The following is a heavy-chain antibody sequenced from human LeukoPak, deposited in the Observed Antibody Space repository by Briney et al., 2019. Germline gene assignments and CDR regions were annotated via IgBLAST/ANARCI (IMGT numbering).Heavy chain of an antibody. V-gene: IGHV4-31*03. Sequence: SETLSLTCTVSGASISSGGYYWSWIRQHPGRGLEWIRYMYYSGSTYYNPSLKSRVTISVDTSKNQFSLKLSSVTAADTAVYYCARRIAAAGTRWFDPWGQGTLVTVSS. CDR1: GASISSGGYY. D-gene: IGHD6-13*01. J-gene: IGHJ5*02. CDR3: ARRIAAAGTRWFDP. CDR2: MYYSGST.